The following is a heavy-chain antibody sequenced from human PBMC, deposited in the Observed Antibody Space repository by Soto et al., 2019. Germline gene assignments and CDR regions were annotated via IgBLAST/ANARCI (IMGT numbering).Heavy chain of an antibody. V-gene: IGHV5-10-1*01. D-gene: IGHD5-18*01. J-gene: IGHJ6*04. Sequence: GGSIQIPCDGSGFRFTSYYITWSRQMPGPSLEWMGRIDPSDSYTTYNPSFQGHVTISADKSIRTAYLQWSSLEASDSAMYYGATGYTAVIRKGVDGCGKGSRVTIAS. CDR1: GFRFTSYY. CDR3: ATGYTAVIRKGVDG. CDR2: IDPSDSYT.